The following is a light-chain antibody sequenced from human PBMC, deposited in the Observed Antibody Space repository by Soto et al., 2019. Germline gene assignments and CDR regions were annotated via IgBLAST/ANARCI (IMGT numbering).Light chain of an antibody. CDR2: SNY. CDR3: AAWDDSLNGVV. V-gene: IGLV1-44*01. CDR1: SSNIGRNT. Sequence: QTVVTQPPSASGTPGQRVTISCSGSSSNIGRNTVNWYQQLPGTAPKLLIYSNYHRPSGVPDRFSGSKSGTSASLAISGLQSEDEADYYCAAWDDSLNGVVFGGGTKLTVL. J-gene: IGLJ2*01.